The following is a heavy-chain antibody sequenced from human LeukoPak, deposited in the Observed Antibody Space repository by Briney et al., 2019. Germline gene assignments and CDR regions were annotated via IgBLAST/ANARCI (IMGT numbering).Heavy chain of an antibody. V-gene: IGHV3-13*01. CDR3: ARGNILTGYDY. CDR2: IVTAGDT. CDR1: GFIFSNYD. J-gene: IGHJ4*02. Sequence: GGSLRLSCAASGFIFSNYDMHWVRQATGKSLEWVSAIVTAGDTYYPGSVKGRFTISRENAKNSLDLQINSQSAGDTAVYFCARGNILTGYDYWGQGTLVTVSS. D-gene: IGHD3-9*01.